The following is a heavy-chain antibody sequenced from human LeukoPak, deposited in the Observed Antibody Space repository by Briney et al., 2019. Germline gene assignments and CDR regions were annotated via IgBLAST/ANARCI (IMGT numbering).Heavy chain of an antibody. CDR2: INPNSGGT. J-gene: IGHJ3*02. D-gene: IGHD4-17*01. CDR1: GYTFTGYY. Sequence: ASVTVSCKASGYTFTGYYMHWVRQAPGQGLEWMGWINPNSGGTNYAQKFQGRVTMTRDTSISTAYMELSRLRSDDTAVYYCATVRPVTYDAFDIWGQGTMVTVSS. CDR3: ATVRPVTYDAFDI. V-gene: IGHV1-2*02.